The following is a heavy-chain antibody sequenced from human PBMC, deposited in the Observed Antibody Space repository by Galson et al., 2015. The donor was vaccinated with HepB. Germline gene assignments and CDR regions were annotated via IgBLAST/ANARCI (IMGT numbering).Heavy chain of an antibody. V-gene: IGHV3-23*01. CDR1: GFTFSSYA. D-gene: IGHD3-10*01. CDR2: ISGSGGST. Sequence: SLRLSCAASGFTFSSYAMSWVRQAPGKGLEWVSAISGSGGSTYYADSVKGRFTISRDNSKNTLYLQMNSLRAEDTAVYYCAKVLWFRELRASDWFDPWGRGTLVTVSS. J-gene: IGHJ5*02. CDR3: AKVLWFRELRASDWFDP.